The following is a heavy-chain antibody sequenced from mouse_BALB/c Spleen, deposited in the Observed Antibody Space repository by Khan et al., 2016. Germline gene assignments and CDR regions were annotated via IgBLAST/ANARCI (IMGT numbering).Heavy chain of an antibody. CDR2: INPNTGYT. CDR3: ARWSYYYGSSYGLFAY. J-gene: IGHJ3*01. D-gene: IGHD1-1*01. Sequence: QVQLKESGAELAKPGASVKMSCKASGYTFTDYWMHWVKQRPGQGLEWIGYINPNTGYTEYNQKFKDKATLTADKSSSTAYMQLSSLTSEDSAVYYCARWSYYYGSSYGLFAYLGRGTLVTVSA. V-gene: IGHV1-7*01. CDR1: GYTFTDYW.